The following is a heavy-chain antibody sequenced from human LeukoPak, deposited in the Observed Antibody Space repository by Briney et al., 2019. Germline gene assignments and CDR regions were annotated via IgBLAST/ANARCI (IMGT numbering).Heavy chain of an antibody. CDR1: GGSFSGYY. J-gene: IGHJ5*02. Sequence: SETLSLTCAVYGGSFSGYYWSWIRQPPGKGLEWIGEINHSGSTNYNPSLKSRVTISVDTSKNLFSLKLSSVTAADTAVYYCARDRSNWNYRSNWFDPWGQGTLVTVSS. V-gene: IGHV4-34*01. CDR3: ARDRSNWNYRSNWFDP. D-gene: IGHD1-7*01. CDR2: INHSGST.